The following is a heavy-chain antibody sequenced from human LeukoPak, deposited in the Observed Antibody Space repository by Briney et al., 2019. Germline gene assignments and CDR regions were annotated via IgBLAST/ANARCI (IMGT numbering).Heavy chain of an antibody. CDR3: AKGGSVVVPAAISYFQH. V-gene: IGHV3-30*02. CDR1: GFTFSSYG. Sequence: GGSLRLSCAASGFTFSSYGMHWVRQAPGEGLEWVAFIRYDGSNKYYADSVKGRFTISRDNSKNTLYLQMNSPRADDTAVYYCAKGGSVVVPAAISYFQHWGQGTLVTVSS. J-gene: IGHJ1*01. CDR2: IRYDGSNK. D-gene: IGHD2-2*01.